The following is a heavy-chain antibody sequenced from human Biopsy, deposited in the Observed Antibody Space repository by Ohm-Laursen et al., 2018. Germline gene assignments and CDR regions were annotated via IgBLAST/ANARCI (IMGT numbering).Heavy chain of an antibody. Sequence: SETLPLTCTVSGDSIRNYYWSWIRQAPGKGLEWIGYISYSRDTNYNPSLKSRITISVDTSKNQFSLKLTSVTAADTAVYYCAKHGSGWTGDDAFHIWGQGTMVTVSS. CDR1: GDSIRNYY. D-gene: IGHD6-19*01. J-gene: IGHJ3*02. CDR3: AKHGSGWTGDDAFHI. V-gene: IGHV4-59*08. CDR2: ISYSRDT.